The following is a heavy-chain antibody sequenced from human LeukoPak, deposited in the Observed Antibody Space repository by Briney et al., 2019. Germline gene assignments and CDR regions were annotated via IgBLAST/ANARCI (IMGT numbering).Heavy chain of an antibody. D-gene: IGHD4-23*01. CDR1: GFTSSSYT. CDR3: ATGTEETTVVTPCY. CDR2: ISSGSSYI. Sequence: GGSLRLSCAASGFTSSSYTMNWVRQAPGKGLEWVSSISSGSSYIYYADSVKGRFTISRDNAKHSLYLQMNSLRVEDTAVYYCATGTEETTVVTPCYWGQGTLVTVSS. J-gene: IGHJ4*02. V-gene: IGHV3-21*01.